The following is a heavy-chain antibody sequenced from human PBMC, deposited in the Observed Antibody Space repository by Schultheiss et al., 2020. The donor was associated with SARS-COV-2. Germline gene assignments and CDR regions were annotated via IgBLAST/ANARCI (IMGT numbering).Heavy chain of an antibody. J-gene: IGHJ4*02. CDR1: GGSFSGYY. V-gene: IGHV4-34*01. CDR3: ARLENGYIDY. CDR2: IYYSGST. Sequence: SETLSLTCAVYGGSFSGYYWSWIRQPPGKGLEWIGYIYYSGSTNYNPSLKSRVTMSVDTSKNQFSLRLSSVTAADTAVYYCARLENGYIDYWGQGTLVTVSS. D-gene: IGHD3-3*01.